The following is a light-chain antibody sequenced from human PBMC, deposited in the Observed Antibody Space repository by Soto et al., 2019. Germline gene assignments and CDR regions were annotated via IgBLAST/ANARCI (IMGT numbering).Light chain of an antibody. Sequence: AIRMTQSPSSFSASTGDRVTITCRASQGISSYLAWYQQKPGKAPKLLIYAASTLQSGVPSRFSGSGSGTDVTLTISCLQYEDFATYYCQRYYSYPPTFGQGKKVEIK. CDR3: QRYYSYPPT. J-gene: IGKJ1*01. V-gene: IGKV1-8*01. CDR2: AAS. CDR1: QGISSY.